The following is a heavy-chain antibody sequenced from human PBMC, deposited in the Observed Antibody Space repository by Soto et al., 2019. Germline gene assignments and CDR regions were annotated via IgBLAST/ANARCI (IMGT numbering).Heavy chain of an antibody. V-gene: IGHV4-59*01. J-gene: IGHJ1*01. Sequence: PSETLSLTCIVSGGSISSYYWSWIRQPPGKGLEWIGYIYYSGGTNYNPSLKSRVTMSVDTSKNQFSLRLSSVTAADTAVYYCARGPWGVSSEYFQHWGQGTLVTVS. CDR1: GGSISSYY. CDR2: IYYSGGT. D-gene: IGHD7-27*01. CDR3: ARGPWGVSSEYFQH.